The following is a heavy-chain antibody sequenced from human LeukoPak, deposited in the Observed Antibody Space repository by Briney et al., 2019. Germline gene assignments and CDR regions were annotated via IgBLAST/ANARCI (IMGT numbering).Heavy chain of an antibody. CDR2: IYYSGST. CDR1: GGSISSSSYC. Sequence: TSETLSLTCTVSGGSISSSSYCWGWIRQPPGKGLEWIGYIYYSGSTNYNPSLKSRVTISVDTSKNQFSLKLSSVTAADTAVYYCARSHGDYHYGMDVWGQGTTVTVSS. V-gene: IGHV4-61*05. J-gene: IGHJ6*02. D-gene: IGHD4-17*01. CDR3: ARSHGDYHYGMDV.